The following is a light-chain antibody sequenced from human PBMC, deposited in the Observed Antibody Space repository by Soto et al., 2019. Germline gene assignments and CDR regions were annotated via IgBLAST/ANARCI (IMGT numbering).Light chain of an antibody. Sequence: QSALTQPASVSGPPGQSITISCTGTSSDVGGYNYVSWYQQHPGKAPKLMIYEVSNRPSGVSNRFSGSKSGNTASLTISGLQAEDEADYYCSSYTRNSTLVFGGGTKLTVL. CDR1: SSDVGGYNY. V-gene: IGLV2-14*01. J-gene: IGLJ2*01. CDR3: SSYTRNSTLV. CDR2: EVS.